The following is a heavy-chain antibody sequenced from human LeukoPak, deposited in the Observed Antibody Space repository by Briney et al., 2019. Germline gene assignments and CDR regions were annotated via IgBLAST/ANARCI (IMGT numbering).Heavy chain of an antibody. D-gene: IGHD3-9*01. CDR3: AREGDHCDILTGYLYYFDY. J-gene: IGHJ4*02. CDR1: GASISSHY. V-gene: IGHV4-59*11. Sequence: SETLSLTCAVSGASISSHYWSRIRQPPGKGLEWIGYTSGSISDNPSLKSRVAVSVDPSQNQVSLSLTSVTAADTAVYYCAREGDHCDILTGYLYYFDYWGQGTLVTVSS. CDR2: TSGSI.